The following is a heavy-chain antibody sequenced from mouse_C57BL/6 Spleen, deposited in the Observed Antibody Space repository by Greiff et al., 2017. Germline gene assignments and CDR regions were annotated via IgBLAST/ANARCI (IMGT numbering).Heavy chain of an antibody. D-gene: IGHD1-1*01. Sequence: EVHLVESGGGLVKPGGSLKLSCAASGFTFSDYGMHWVRQAPEKGLEWVAYISSGSSTIYYADTVKGRFTISRDNAKNTLFLQMTSLRSEDTAMYYCARRDTTVLGYFDYWGQGTTLTVSS. CDR3: ARRDTTVLGYFDY. V-gene: IGHV5-17*01. CDR1: GFTFSDYG. J-gene: IGHJ2*01. CDR2: ISSGSSTI.